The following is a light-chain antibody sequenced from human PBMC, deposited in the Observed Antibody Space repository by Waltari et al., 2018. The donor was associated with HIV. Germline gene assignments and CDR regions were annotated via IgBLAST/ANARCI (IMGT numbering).Light chain of an antibody. J-gene: IGLJ3*02. CDR2: DNK. CDR1: SSNIWRNY. V-gene: IGLV1-51*01. CDR3: ATWDSSLSGWV. Sequence: QSVLTQPPSVSAAPGQKVIISCSGSSSNIWRNYVSWYQQLPGTAPNLLIYDNKQRPSGIPDRCSGSKSGASASLGITALQTGDEADYYCATWDSSLSGWVFGGGTKLTVL.